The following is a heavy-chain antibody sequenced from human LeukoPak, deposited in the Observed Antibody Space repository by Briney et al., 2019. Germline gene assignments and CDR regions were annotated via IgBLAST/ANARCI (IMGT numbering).Heavy chain of an antibody. CDR1: GYTFTTYA. Sequence: ASVKVSCNASGYTFTTYAIHWVRQAPGQRLEWMGWINTDNGNTKYSQEFQGRVTITRDTSASTAYMELSSLRSDDMAVYYCARDPGYGGEYYFDYWGQGTLVTVSS. CDR3: ARDPGYGGEYYFDY. CDR2: INTDNGNT. V-gene: IGHV1-3*03. D-gene: IGHD5-12*01. J-gene: IGHJ4*02.